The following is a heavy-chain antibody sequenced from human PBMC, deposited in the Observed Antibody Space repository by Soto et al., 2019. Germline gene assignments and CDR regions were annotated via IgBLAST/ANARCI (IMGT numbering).Heavy chain of an antibody. CDR2: ISYNGSNK. J-gene: IGHJ6*02. CDR3: ARGWGLEHEGEDYGMDV. D-gene: IGHD1-1*01. V-gene: IGHV3-30-3*01. CDR1: GFTFSSYA. Sequence: QVQLVESGGGVVQPGGSLRLSCAASGFTFSSYAMHWVRQAPGKGLEWVAVISYNGSNKYYADSVKGRFTISRDNSKNKLYLQMNSLRAEYTAVYYWARGWGLEHEGEDYGMDVWGQGTTVTVSS.